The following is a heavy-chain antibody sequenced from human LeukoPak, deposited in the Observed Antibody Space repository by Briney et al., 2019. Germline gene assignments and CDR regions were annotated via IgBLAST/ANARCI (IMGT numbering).Heavy chain of an antibody. J-gene: IGHJ4*02. D-gene: IGHD3-16*02. CDR1: GYIFTNYA. CDR2: ISTYNGNT. V-gene: IGHV1-18*01. CDR3: ARADTVRLGELSHFDY. Sequence: ASVMVSCKASGYIFTNYAISWVRQAPGQGLEWIGWISTYNGNTKNAQKLQGRVTMTTDTSTSTAYMELRTLRSDDTAVYYCARADTVRLGELSHFDYWGQGTLVTVSS.